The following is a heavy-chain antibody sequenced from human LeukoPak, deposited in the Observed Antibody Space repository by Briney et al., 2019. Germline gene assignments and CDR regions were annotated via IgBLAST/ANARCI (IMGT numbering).Heavy chain of an antibody. Sequence: ASVKVSCKASGYTFTVYFMHWVRQAPGLGLEWMGIINPSSGSTSYAQKFQGRVTMTRDTSTSTVYMELSSLRSEDTTVYYCARYYDSSACLDYWGQGTLVTVSS. CDR3: ARYYDSSACLDY. J-gene: IGHJ4*02. CDR1: GYTFTVYF. D-gene: IGHD3-22*01. V-gene: IGHV1-46*01. CDR2: INPSSGST.